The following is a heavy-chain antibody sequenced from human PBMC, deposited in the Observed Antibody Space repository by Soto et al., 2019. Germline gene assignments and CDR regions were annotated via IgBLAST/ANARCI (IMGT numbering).Heavy chain of an antibody. Sequence: TLSLTCAVSGGSISSGFYSWSWIRQPPGQGLEWIGYIYNSGNTYYNPSLMSRVTISVDRSQNHFSLKLTSVTAADTAVYYCARGSDGVWNWFDPWGRGTQVTVSS. CDR3: ARGSDGVWNWFDP. CDR2: IYNSGNT. CDR1: GGSISSGFYS. V-gene: IGHV4-30-2*01. D-gene: IGHD2-21*02. J-gene: IGHJ5*02.